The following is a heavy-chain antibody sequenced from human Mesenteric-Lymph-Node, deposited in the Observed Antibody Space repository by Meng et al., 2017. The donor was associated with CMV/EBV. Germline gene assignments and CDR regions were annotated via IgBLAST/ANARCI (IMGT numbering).Heavy chain of an antibody. CDR2: INHSGST. V-gene: IGHV4-34*01. Sequence: VELHQWGVGLLKPSETLSVTCAVYGGSFSGYYWNWIRQSPEKGLEWIGEINHSGSTTYNPSFTSRIIISVDTSTNQISLNMSSVTAADTAVYYCARGSSYDILTGYFDYWGQGALVTVSS. D-gene: IGHD3-9*01. CDR3: ARGSSYDILTGYFDY. J-gene: IGHJ4*02. CDR1: GGSFSGYY.